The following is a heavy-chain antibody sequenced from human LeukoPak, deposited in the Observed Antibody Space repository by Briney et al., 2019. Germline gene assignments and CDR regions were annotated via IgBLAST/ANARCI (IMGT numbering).Heavy chain of an antibody. D-gene: IGHD6-13*01. V-gene: IGHV3-53*04. CDR2: IYSGGST. CDR1: GFTVSSNY. J-gene: IGHJ5*02. CDR3: ARDLRRSSYSWFDP. Sequence: GGSLRLSCAASGFTVSSNYMSWVRQAPGKGLEWVSVIYSGGSTYYADSVKGRFTISRHNSKNTLYLQMNSLRAEDTAVYYCARDLRRSSYSWFDPWGQGTLVTVSS.